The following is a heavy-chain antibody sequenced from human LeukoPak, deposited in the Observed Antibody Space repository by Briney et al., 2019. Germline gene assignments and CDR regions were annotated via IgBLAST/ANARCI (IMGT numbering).Heavy chain of an antibody. V-gene: IGHV1-46*01. J-gene: IGHJ4*02. Sequence: ASVKVSCKASGYTFTSYYMHWVRQAPGQGLEWMGIINPSGGSTSYAQKFQGRVTMTRDTSTSTVYMELSSLRSEDTAVYYCASLYYYYSRSYSKYYFAYWGQGTLVTVSS. D-gene: IGHD3-22*01. CDR1: GYTFTSYY. CDR2: INPSGGST. CDR3: ASLYYYYSRSYSKYYFAY.